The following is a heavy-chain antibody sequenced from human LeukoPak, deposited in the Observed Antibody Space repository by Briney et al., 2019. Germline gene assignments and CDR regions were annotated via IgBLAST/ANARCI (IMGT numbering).Heavy chain of an antibody. J-gene: IGHJ4*02. CDR1: GGSISSSSYY. CDR2: IYYSGST. CDR3: AGSSSWSGIDY. D-gene: IGHD6-13*01. Sequence: SETLSLTCTVSGGSISSSSYYWGWIRQPPGKGLEWIGSIYYSGSTYYNPSLKSRVTISVDTSKNQFSLKLISVTAADTAVYYCAGSSSWSGIDYWGQGTLVTVSS. V-gene: IGHV4-39*01.